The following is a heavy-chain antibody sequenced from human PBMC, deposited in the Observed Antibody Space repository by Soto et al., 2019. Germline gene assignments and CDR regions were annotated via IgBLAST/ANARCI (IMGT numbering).Heavy chain of an antibody. V-gene: IGHV3-30*03. J-gene: IGHJ5*02. CDR3: VSDRGYGHASVPYT. CDR1: GFTFSSYG. D-gene: IGHD5-18*01. Sequence: QAQLVESGGGVVQPGRSLRLSCAASGFTFSSYGMHWVRQAPGPGLGWVAVISYDGGLQDDADSVKGRFTISRDNSKNMVLRQMNSLRAEETAVYYCVSDRGYGHASVPYTWGQGTLVSVSS. CDR2: ISYDGGLQ.